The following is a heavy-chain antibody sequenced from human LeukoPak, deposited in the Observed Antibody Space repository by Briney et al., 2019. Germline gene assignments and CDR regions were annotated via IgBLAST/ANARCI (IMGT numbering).Heavy chain of an antibody. V-gene: IGHV4-34*01. Sequence: PSETLSLTCAVYGGSFSGYYWSWIRQPPGKGLEWIGEINHSGSTNYNPSLKSRVTISVVTSKNQFSLKLSSVTAADTAVYYCARGGDDSSGYLHYWGQGTLVTVSS. J-gene: IGHJ4*02. CDR1: GGSFSGYY. CDR3: ARGGDDSSGYLHY. D-gene: IGHD3-22*01. CDR2: INHSGST.